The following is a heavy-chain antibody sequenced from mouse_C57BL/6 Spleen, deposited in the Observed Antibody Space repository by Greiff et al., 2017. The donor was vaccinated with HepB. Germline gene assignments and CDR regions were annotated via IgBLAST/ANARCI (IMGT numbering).Heavy chain of an antibody. V-gene: IGHV14-1*01. CDR1: GFNIKDYY. CDR2: IDPEDGDT. CDR3: TTEYYYGSSLFDY. Sequence: EVQLQQSGAELVRPGASVKLSCTASGFNIKDYYMHWVKQRPEQVLEWIGRIDPEDGDTEYAPKFQGKATMTADTSSNTAYLQLSSLTSEDTAVYYCTTEYYYGSSLFDYWGQGTTLTVSS. J-gene: IGHJ2*01. D-gene: IGHD1-1*01.